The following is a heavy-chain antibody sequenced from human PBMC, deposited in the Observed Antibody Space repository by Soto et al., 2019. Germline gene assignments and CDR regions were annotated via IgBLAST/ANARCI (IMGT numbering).Heavy chain of an antibody. CDR3: ASDEWL. CDR1: GYPFTSYG. Sequence: GSVKVCFKASGYPFTSYGISWVRQAPGQGLEWMGWISAYNGNTNYAQKLQGRVTMTTETSTSTAYMELRSLRSDDTAVYYCASDEWLWGQGTLVTVSS. V-gene: IGHV1-18*01. D-gene: IGHD5-12*01. CDR2: ISAYNGNT. J-gene: IGHJ4*02.